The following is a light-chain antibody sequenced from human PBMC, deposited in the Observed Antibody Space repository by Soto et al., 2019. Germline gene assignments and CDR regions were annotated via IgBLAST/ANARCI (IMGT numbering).Light chain of an antibody. CDR3: QQSFRRWT. CDR2: AAS. CDR1: QSISWK. V-gene: IGKV1-39*01. Sequence: DIQMTQSPSSLSASVGDRITITCRASQSISWKLNWYQQRPGKAPKLLIYAASSLQSGVPSRFSGSGSGTGFTLTIRSLQPDDFATYYCQQSFRRWTFGQGTKVEIK. J-gene: IGKJ1*01.